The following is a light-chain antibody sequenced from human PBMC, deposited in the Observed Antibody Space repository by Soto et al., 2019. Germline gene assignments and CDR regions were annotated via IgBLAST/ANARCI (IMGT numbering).Light chain of an antibody. Sequence: EILFTQSPGTLSLSPGERATLSLRASQSVRSYLAWYQQKPGQAPRLLIYDASNRATGIPARFSGSGSGTDFTLTISSLDPEDFAVYYCQQRSAWPQITFGQGTRLEIK. J-gene: IGKJ5*01. CDR2: DAS. V-gene: IGKV3-11*01. CDR1: QSVRSY. CDR3: QQRSAWPQIT.